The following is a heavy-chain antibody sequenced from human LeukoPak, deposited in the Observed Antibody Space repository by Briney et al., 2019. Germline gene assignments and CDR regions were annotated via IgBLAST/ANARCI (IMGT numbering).Heavy chain of an antibody. D-gene: IGHD3-10*01. CDR1: GFTFSSYG. Sequence: GGSLRLSCAASGFTFSSYGMHWVRQAPGKGLEWVAVIWYDGSNKYYADSVKGRFTISRDNSKNTLYLQMNSLRAEDTAVYYCAREGRVRGVIMFDYWGQGTLVTVSS. J-gene: IGHJ4*02. CDR2: IWYDGSNK. V-gene: IGHV3-33*01. CDR3: AREGRVRGVIMFDY.